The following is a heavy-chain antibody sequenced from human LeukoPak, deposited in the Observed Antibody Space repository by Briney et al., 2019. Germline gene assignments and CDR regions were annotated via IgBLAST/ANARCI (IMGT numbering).Heavy chain of an antibody. CDR3: VICYSVVGAFDI. Sequence: ASVKVSCTASGYTFTSYGISWVRQAPGQGLEWMGWISAYNGNTNYAQKLQGRVTMTTDTSTSTAYMELRSLRSDDTAVYYCVICYSVVGAFDIWGQGTMVTVSS. D-gene: IGHD2-21*01. CDR2: ISAYNGNT. CDR1: GYTFTSYG. J-gene: IGHJ3*02. V-gene: IGHV1-18*04.